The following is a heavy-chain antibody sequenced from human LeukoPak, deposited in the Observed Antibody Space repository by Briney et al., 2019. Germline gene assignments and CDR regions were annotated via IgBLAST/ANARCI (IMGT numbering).Heavy chain of an antibody. CDR2: IKPDGSDT. CDR3: ARRRDFWSGYEL. CDR1: GFTFTTHW. Sequence: GGSLRLSCGASGFTFTTHWIHWVRQAPGKGLVWVSRIKPDGSDTNYADSVKGRFTISRDNAKNSLYLQMNSLRAEDTAVYYCARRRDFWSGYELWGQGTLVTVSS. D-gene: IGHD3-3*01. V-gene: IGHV3-74*01. J-gene: IGHJ4*02.